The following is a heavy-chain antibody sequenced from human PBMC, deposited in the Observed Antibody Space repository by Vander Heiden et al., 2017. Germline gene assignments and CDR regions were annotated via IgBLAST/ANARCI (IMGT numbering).Heavy chain of an antibody. CDR2: IYWNDYE. V-gene: IGHV2-5*01. D-gene: IGHD6-13*01. J-gene: IGHJ3*02. Sequence: QTLTLTCTFSGFSLSTSGVGLGWIRQPPGKALEWLALIYWNDYERYSPSLKSRLPITKDTSKNQVVLTMTNMDPVDTATYYCAQQLVDDAFDIWGQGTMVTVSS. CDR3: AQQLVDDAFDI. CDR1: GFSLSTSGVG.